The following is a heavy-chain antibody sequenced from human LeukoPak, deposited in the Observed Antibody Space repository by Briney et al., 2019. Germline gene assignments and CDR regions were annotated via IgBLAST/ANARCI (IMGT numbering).Heavy chain of an antibody. D-gene: IGHD1-26*01. J-gene: IGHJ5*02. CDR3: ARHGPYLGRLGWFDP. CDR2: IYYTGST. CDR1: SGSISSYY. V-gene: IGHV4-59*08. Sequence: SETLSLTYTVSSGSISSYYWSWIRQPPGKGLEWIGYIYYTGSTNYNPSLKSRVTISVDTSKNQFSLNLSSVTAADTAVYYCARHGPYLGRLGWFDPSGQGTLVTVSS.